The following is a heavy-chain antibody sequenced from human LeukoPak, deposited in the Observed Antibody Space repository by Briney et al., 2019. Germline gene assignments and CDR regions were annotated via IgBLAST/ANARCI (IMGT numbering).Heavy chain of an antibody. CDR1: GYTFTSYG. Sequence: APVKVSCKASGYTFTSYGISWVRQAPGQGLEWMGWISAYNGNTNYAQKLQGRVTMTTDTSTSTAYMELRSLRSDDTAVYYCARETNRGTVMEYYFDYWGQGTLVTVSS. J-gene: IGHJ4*02. CDR2: ISAYNGNT. V-gene: IGHV1-18*01. D-gene: IGHD4-17*01. CDR3: ARETNRGTVMEYYFDY.